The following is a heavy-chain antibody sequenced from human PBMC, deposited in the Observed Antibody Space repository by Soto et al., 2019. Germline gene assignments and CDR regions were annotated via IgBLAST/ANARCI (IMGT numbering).Heavy chain of an antibody. J-gene: IGHJ6*02. Sequence: PSETLSLTCAVYGGSFSGYYWSWIRQPPGKGLEWIGEINHSGSTNYNPSLKSRVTISVDTSKNQFSLKLSSVTAADTAVYYCARDYCTGVFYYYGMDVWGQGTTVTVSS. CDR1: GGSFSGYY. D-gene: IGHD2-8*02. CDR3: ARDYCTGVFYYYGMDV. CDR2: INHSGST. V-gene: IGHV4-34*01.